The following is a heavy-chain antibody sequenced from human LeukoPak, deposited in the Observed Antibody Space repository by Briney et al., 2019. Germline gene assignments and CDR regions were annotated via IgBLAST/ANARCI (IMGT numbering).Heavy chain of an antibody. CDR1: GFTFSSYE. CDR2: ISSSGSTI. D-gene: IGHD3-10*02. CDR3: AELGITMIGGV. V-gene: IGHV3-48*03. J-gene: IGHJ6*04. Sequence: GGSLRLSCAASGFTFSSYEMNWVRQAPGKGLEWVSYISSSGSTIYYADSVKGRFTISRDNAKDSLYLQMNGLRAEDTAVYYCAELGITMIGGVWGKGTTVTISS.